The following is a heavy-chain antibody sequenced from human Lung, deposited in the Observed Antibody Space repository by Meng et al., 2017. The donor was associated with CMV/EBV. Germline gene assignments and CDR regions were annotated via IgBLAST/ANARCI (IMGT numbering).Heavy chain of an antibody. D-gene: IGHD2-15*01. V-gene: IGHV3-33*06. CDR1: GFTFSSYG. CDR2: IWYDGSNK. CDR3: AKWIGGSNYYGMDV. Sequence: GGSLRLXCAASGFTFSSYGMHWVRQAPGKGLEWVAVIWYDGSNKYYADSVKGRFTISRDNSKNTLYLQMNSLRAEDTAVYYCAKWIGGSNYYGMDVCGQGTTVTVSS. J-gene: IGHJ6*02.